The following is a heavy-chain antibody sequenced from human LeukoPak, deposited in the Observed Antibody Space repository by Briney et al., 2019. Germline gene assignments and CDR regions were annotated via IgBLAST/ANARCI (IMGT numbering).Heavy chain of an antibody. CDR3: ARIEWSEDY. V-gene: IGHV1-2*06. D-gene: IGHD3-3*01. CDR2: IDPNTGGT. J-gene: IGHJ4*02. Sequence: ASVKVSCKASGYTFTAYYMHWVRQALGQGLEWMGRIDPNTGGTNYAQKFQGRVTMTGDTSISTAYMELSRLRSDDTAVYYCARIEWSEDYWGQGTLVTVSS. CDR1: GYTFTAYY.